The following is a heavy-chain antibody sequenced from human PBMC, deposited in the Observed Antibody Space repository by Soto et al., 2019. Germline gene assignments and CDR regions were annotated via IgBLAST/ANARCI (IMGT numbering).Heavy chain of an antibody. Sequence: ASVNVSCKASGYTFTSYVISWVRQAPGQGLEWMGWISAYNGNTNYAQKLQGRVTMTTDTSTSTAYMELRSLRSDDTAVYYCARSNIVVVPAAHNYFDYWGQGTLVTVSS. D-gene: IGHD2-2*01. CDR2: ISAYNGNT. V-gene: IGHV1-18*01. J-gene: IGHJ4*02. CDR1: GYTFTSYV. CDR3: ARSNIVVVPAAHNYFDY.